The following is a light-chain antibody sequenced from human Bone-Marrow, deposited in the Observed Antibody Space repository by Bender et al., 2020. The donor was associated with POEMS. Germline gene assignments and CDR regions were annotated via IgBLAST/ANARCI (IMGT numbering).Light chain of an antibody. CDR1: SSDVGRYDF. V-gene: IGLV2-14*02. Sequence: QSALTQPASVSGSPGQSITISCTGSSSDVGRYDFVSWYQQHPGKAPKVMIYEVSKRPSGVSNRFSGSKSGNTASLAITGLQAEDEADYYCASFAGSNNPVVFGGGTKLTVL. CDR2: EVS. CDR3: ASFAGSNNPVV. J-gene: IGLJ2*01.